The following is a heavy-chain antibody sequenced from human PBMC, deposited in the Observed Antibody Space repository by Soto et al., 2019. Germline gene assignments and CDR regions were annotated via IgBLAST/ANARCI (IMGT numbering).Heavy chain of an antibody. CDR2: ISYDGSNK. D-gene: IGHD4-17*01. V-gene: IGHV3-30*18. CDR3: AKDVGRFDYGDAVDI. J-gene: IGHJ3*02. Sequence: QVQLVESGGGVVQPGRSLRLSCAASGFTFSIYGMHWVRQAPGKGLEWVAVISYDGSNKYYADSVKGRFTISRDNSKNTLYLQMNSLRAEDTAVYYCAKDVGRFDYGDAVDIWGQGTLVTVSS. CDR1: GFTFSIYG.